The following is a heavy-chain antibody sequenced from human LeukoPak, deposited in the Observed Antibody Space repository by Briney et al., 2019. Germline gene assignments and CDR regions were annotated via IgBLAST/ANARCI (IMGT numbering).Heavy chain of an antibody. CDR3: ARDRRVTKAFDI. D-gene: IGHD4-17*01. CDR1: GGSISNYY. J-gene: IGHJ3*02. Sequence: SETLSLTCTVSGGSISNYYWSWIRQPPGKGLEWIGYIYYSGSTNYNPSLKSRVTISVDTSKNQFSLKLSSVTAADTAVYYCARDRRVTKAFDIWGQGTMVTVSS. V-gene: IGHV4-59*01. CDR2: IYYSGST.